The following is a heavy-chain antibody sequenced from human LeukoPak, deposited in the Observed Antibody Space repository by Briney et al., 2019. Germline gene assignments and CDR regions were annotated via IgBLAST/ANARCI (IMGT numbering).Heavy chain of an antibody. CDR1: GYTFTSYA. CDR2: INAGNGNT. D-gene: IGHD3-10*01. CDR3: ARVPIWFGELNWFDP. V-gene: IGHV1-3*01. J-gene: IGHJ5*02. Sequence: ASVKVSCKASGYTFTSYAMHWVRQAPGQRLEWMGWINAGNGNTKYSQKFQGRVTITRDTSAGTAYMELSSLRSEDTAVYYCARVPIWFGELNWFDPWGQGTLVTVSS.